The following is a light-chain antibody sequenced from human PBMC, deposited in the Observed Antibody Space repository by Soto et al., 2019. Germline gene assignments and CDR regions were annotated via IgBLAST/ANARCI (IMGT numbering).Light chain of an antibody. CDR3: CSYAGSSTWV. J-gene: IGLJ3*02. CDR2: EVS. V-gene: IGLV2-23*02. CDR1: SSDVGSYNL. Sequence: QSALTQPASVSGSPGQSITISCTGTSSDVGSYNLVSWYQQHPGKAPKLMIYEVSKRPSGVSNRFSGSKSVNTASLTISGLHAEDEADYYCCSYAGSSTWVFGGGTELTVL.